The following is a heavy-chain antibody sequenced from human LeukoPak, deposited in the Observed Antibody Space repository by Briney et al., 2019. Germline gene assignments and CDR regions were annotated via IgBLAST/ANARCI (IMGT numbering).Heavy chain of an antibody. D-gene: IGHD4-17*01. CDR3: ARDSFYDYGDYEGEGGFDP. J-gene: IGHJ5*02. Sequence: ASVKVSCKASGYTFTSYGISWVRQAPGQGLEWMGWISAYNGNINYAQKLQGTATITTDTSTSTAYMELRSLRSDDAAVYYCARDSFYDYGDYEGEGGFDPWGQGTLVTVSS. V-gene: IGHV1-18*01. CDR1: GYTFTSYG. CDR2: ISAYNGNI.